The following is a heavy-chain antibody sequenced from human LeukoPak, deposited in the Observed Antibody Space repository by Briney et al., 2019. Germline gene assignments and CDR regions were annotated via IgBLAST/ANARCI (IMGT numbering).Heavy chain of an antibody. D-gene: IGHD7-27*01. CDR1: GFTFSSYE. V-gene: IGHV3-48*03. CDR2: ISSSGSTI. Sequence: GGSLRLSCAASGFTFSSYEMNWVRQAPGKGLEWVSYISSSGSTIYYADSVKGRFTIFRDNAKNSLYLQMSSLRVEDTAIYYCARDYVWGSSESDYWGQGTLVTVSS. J-gene: IGHJ4*02. CDR3: ARDYVWGSSESDY.